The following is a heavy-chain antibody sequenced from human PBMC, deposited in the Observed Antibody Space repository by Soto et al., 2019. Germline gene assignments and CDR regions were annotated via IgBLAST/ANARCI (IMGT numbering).Heavy chain of an antibody. D-gene: IGHD3-22*01. CDR2: ISHTGTT. CDR3: ARFRVAYSSGRATTPDNYGMDV. V-gene: IGHV4-4*02. J-gene: IGHJ6*02. CDR1: GDSISGSQW. Sequence: SETLSLTCAVSGDSISGSQWWSWVRLPPGKGLEWIGEISHTGTTNDNPSLKSRVTTSVDKPKNQFSLKLSSVTAADTAVYYCARFRVAYSSGRATTPDNYGMDVWGQGTTVTVSS.